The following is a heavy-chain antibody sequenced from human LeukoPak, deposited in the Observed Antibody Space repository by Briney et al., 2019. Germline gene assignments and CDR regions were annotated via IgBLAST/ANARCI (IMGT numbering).Heavy chain of an antibody. CDR3: ARGYYSSSRSDS. V-gene: IGHV3-74*01. CDR2: VNSDGSTT. Sequence: GGSLRLSGAASGFPFSNYWMHWVRQAPGKGLVWVSRVNSDGSTTNYADSVKGRFTISRDNAENTLYMRMNSLRPEDTAVYYCARGYYSSSRSDSWGQGTLVTVSS. J-gene: IGHJ4*02. D-gene: IGHD6-13*01. CDR1: GFPFSNYW.